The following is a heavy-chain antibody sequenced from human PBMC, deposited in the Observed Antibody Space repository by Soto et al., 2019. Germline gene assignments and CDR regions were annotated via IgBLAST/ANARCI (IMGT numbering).Heavy chain of an antibody. V-gene: IGHV4-61*01. CDR2: IYYTGST. CDR1: GGSVSSESHY. CDR3: ARDQYGFRNGSYSYAMEV. J-gene: IGHJ6*01. D-gene: IGHD3-3*01. Sequence: VSPTCTVSGGSVSSESHYWSWIRKTPGKGLEWIGYIYYTGSTNYNPSLKGRVTMSVETSRDQVSLRLRSVTRADTAVYYCARDQYGFRNGSYSYAMEVWAQGTKVTVSS.